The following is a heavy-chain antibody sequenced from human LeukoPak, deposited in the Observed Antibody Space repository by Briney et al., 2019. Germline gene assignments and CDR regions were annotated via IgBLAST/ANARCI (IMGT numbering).Heavy chain of an antibody. J-gene: IGHJ4*02. Sequence: SVKVSCKATGGTFSSYTISWVRQAPGQGPEGMGEISPLFGTADYAQQFQGRVIITSDKSTNTGYMELSSLKSDDTAVYFCAVKYDATSPPLDSWGQGTLVTVSS. V-gene: IGHV1-69*06. CDR2: ISPLFGTA. CDR3: AVKYDATSPPLDS. CDR1: GGTFSSYT. D-gene: IGHD3-16*01.